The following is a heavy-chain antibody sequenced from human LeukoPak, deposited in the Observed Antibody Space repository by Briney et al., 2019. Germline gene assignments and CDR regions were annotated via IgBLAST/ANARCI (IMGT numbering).Heavy chain of an antibody. Sequence: ASVKVSCKXSGYTFKNYDINWVRQATGQGLERMGRMNPNSGNTGFSQKFQDRVSMTRDTSINTAYMELTSLRSGDTAVYYCARATPGGLHGYSFDYWGQGTVVTVYS. V-gene: IGHV1-8*02. J-gene: IGHJ4*02. CDR3: ARATPGGLHGYSFDY. CDR2: MNPNSGNT. D-gene: IGHD5-24*01. CDR1: GYTFKNYD.